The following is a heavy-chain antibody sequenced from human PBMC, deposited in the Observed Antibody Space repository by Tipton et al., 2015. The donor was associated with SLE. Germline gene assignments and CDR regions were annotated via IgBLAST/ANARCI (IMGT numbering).Heavy chain of an antibody. Sequence: TLSLTCTVSGGSISSYYWSWIRQSPGKGLEWIGYIYTSGSTNYNPSLKSRVTISVDTSKNQFSLKLSSVTAADTAVYYCARGGGSPSYWGQGTLVTVSS. CDR3: ARGGGSPSY. V-gene: IGHV4-4*09. CDR1: GGSISSYY. CDR2: IYTSGST. J-gene: IGHJ4*02. D-gene: IGHD2-15*01.